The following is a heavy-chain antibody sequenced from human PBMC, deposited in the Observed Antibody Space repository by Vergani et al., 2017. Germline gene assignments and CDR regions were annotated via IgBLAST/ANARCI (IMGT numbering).Heavy chain of an antibody. CDR2: INHSGST. CDR1: GGSFSGYY. CDR3: ARGRPVSYYDFWSGYSPSRAFDI. Sequence: QVQLQQWGAGLLKPSETLSLTCAVYGGSFSGYYWSWIRQPPGKGLEWIGEINHSGSTNYNPSLKSRVTISVDTSKNHFSLKLSSVTAADTAVYYCARGRPVSYYDFWSGYSPSRAFDIWGQGTMVTVSS. D-gene: IGHD3-3*01. J-gene: IGHJ3*02. V-gene: IGHV4-34*01.